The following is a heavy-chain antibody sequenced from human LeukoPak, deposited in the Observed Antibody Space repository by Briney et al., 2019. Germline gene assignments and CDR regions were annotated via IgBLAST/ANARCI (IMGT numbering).Heavy chain of an antibody. D-gene: IGHD2-21*02. V-gene: IGHV1-69*05. CDR1: GGTFSSYA. CDR3: ARSNLAYCGGDCYSYYFDY. Sequence: SVKVSCKASGGTFSSYAISWVRQAPGQGLEWMGGIIPIFGTANYAQKFQGRVTITTDESTSTAYMELSSLRSEDTAVHYCARSNLAYCGGDCYSYYFDYWGQGTLVTVSS. CDR2: IIPIFGTA. J-gene: IGHJ4*02.